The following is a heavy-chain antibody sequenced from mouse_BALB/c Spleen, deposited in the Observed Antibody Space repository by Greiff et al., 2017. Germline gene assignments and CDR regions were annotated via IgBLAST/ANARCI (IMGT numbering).Heavy chain of an antibody. CDR1: GFTFTDYY. J-gene: IGHJ3*01. D-gene: IGHD2-12*01. V-gene: IGHV7-3*02. Sequence: EVQRVESGGGLVQPGGSLRLSCATSGFTFTDYYMSWVRQPPGKALEWMGFIRNKANGYTTEYSASVKGRFTISRDNSQSILYLQMNTLRAEDSATYYCARDKLSPGAYWGQGTLVTVSA. CDR2: IRNKANGYTT. CDR3: ARDKLSPGAY.